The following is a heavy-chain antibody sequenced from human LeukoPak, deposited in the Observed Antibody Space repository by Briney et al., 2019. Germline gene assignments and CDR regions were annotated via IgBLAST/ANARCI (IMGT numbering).Heavy chain of an antibody. D-gene: IGHD2-21*02. CDR3: ARDRHIVVVTARRGNWFDP. J-gene: IGHJ5*02. V-gene: IGHV4-4*07. Sequence: SETLSLTCTVSGGSISSYYWSWIRQPAGKGLEWIGRIYTSGSTNYNPSLKSRVTMSVDTSKNQFSLKLSSVTAADTAVDYCARDRHIVVVTARRGNWFDPWGQGTLVTVSS. CDR1: GGSISSYY. CDR2: IYTSGST.